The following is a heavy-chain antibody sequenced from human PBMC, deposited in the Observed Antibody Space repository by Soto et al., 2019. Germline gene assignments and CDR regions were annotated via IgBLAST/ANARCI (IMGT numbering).Heavy chain of an antibody. D-gene: IGHD3-3*01. Sequence: GGSLRLSCAASGWTFGTYSMNWVRQAPGKGLEWIAYINSDSDNIMYADSVKGRFTISRDNAKNSLFLQMNSLTDEDTAVYYCARLYYDYVWGQGTTVTVS. CDR3: ARLYYDYV. J-gene: IGHJ6*02. V-gene: IGHV3-48*02. CDR1: GWTFGTYS. CDR2: INSDSDNI.